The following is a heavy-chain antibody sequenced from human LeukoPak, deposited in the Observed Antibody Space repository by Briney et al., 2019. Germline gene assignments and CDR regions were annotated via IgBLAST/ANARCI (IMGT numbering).Heavy chain of an antibody. J-gene: IGHJ4*02. V-gene: IGHV3-30*18. CDR3: AKDRRDGYNHGYYFDY. D-gene: IGHD5-24*01. CDR2: ISYDGSNK. CDR1: GFTLSNYG. Sequence: GGSLRLSCAASGFTLSNYGMLGVRQAPAKGREWVAVISYDGSNKYYADSVKGRFTISRDNSKNTLSLQMNSLRAEDTAVYYCAKDRRDGYNHGYYFDYWGQGTLVTVSS.